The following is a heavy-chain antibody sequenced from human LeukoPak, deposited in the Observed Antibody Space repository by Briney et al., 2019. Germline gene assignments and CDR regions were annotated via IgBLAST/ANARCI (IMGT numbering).Heavy chain of an antibody. CDR3: ARENSNSWYLDY. V-gene: IGHV4-61*01. CDR2: IYHGSA. Sequence: VKPTETLSLTCTVSDDSVSSSRYYWTWIRQPPGKGLEWIGYIYHGSATYNPSLKSRVTISVDTSKNQFSLKLSSVTAADTAVYYCARENSNSWYLDYWGQGTLVTVSS. CDR1: DDSVSSSRYY. J-gene: IGHJ4*02. D-gene: IGHD6-13*01.